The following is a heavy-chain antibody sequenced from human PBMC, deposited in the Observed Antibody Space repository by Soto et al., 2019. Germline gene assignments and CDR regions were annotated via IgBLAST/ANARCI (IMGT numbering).Heavy chain of an antibody. D-gene: IGHD1-26*01. V-gene: IGHV4-4*07. CDR3: ARGWGELHDPRFGWFDP. Sequence: QVQLQESGPGLVKPSETLSLTCTVSGGSISSYYWSWIRQPAGKGLEGIGRIYTSGSTNYNPSLKSRVTMSVDTSKNQFSLKLSSVTAADTAVYYCARGWGELHDPRFGWFDPWGQGTLVTVSS. CDR1: GGSISSYY. J-gene: IGHJ5*02. CDR2: IYTSGST.